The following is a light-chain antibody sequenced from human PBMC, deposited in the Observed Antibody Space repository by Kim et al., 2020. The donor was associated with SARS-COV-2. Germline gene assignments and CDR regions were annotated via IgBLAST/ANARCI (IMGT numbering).Light chain of an antibody. J-gene: IGKJ4*02. Sequence: EIVLTQSPGTLSLSPGERATLSCRASQGVSSRYLAWYQQKPGQAPRLLIYDASSRATGIPDRFSGSGSGTDFTLTISRLEPEDFAVYYCQQYGSSPLTFGEGTKVDIK. V-gene: IGKV3-20*01. CDR2: DAS. CDR1: QGVSSRY. CDR3: QQYGSSPLT.